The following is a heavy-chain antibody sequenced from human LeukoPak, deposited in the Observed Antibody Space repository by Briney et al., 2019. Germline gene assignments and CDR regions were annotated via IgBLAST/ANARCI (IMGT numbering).Heavy chain of an antibody. J-gene: IGHJ5*02. Sequence: SQTLSLTCTVSGGSISSGGYYWIWIRQHPGKGLEWIGYIYYSGSTYYNPSLKSRVTISVDTSKNQFSLKLSSVTAADTAVYYCARDPLIAVAGTSAWGQGTLVTVSS. CDR1: GGSISSGGYY. CDR3: ARDPLIAVAGTSA. CDR2: IYYSGST. D-gene: IGHD6-19*01. V-gene: IGHV4-31*03.